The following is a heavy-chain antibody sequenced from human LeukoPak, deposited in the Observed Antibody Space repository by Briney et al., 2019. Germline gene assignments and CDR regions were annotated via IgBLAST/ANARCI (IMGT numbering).Heavy chain of an antibody. D-gene: IGHD2-8*02. V-gene: IGHV4-61*02. Sequence: PSQTLSLTCTVSGGSISSGSYYWTWIRQSAGKGLEWIGRIYTSGSTTYNPSLKSRVTISIDTSKNQSSLRLSSVTAADTAVYYCARDPLVDTGGGVWFDPWGQGTLVTVSS. CDR1: GGSISSGSYY. J-gene: IGHJ5*02. CDR3: ARDPLVDTGGGVWFDP. CDR2: IYTSGST.